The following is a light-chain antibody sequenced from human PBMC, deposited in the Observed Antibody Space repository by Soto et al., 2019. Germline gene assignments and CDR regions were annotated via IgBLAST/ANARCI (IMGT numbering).Light chain of an antibody. Sequence: EIGLTQSPGTLSLSPGERATLSCRASQSVSSSSLAWYQQKPGQAPRLLIYGASSRATGIPDRFSGSGSGTDFTLTISRLEPEDFAVYYCQEYGHSPRTFGQGTKVDIK. CDR2: GAS. CDR3: QEYGHSPRT. CDR1: QSVSSSS. J-gene: IGKJ1*01. V-gene: IGKV3-20*01.